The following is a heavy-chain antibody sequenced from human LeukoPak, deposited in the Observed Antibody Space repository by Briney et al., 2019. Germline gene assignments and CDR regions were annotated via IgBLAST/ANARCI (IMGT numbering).Heavy chain of an antibody. CDR3: ARGGKETPHTYYYYYMDV. Sequence: SVKVSCRASGGTFSSYAISWVRQAPGQGLEWMGGIIPIFGTANYAQKFQGRVTITTDESTSTAYMELSSLRSEDTAVYYCARGGKETPHTYYYYYMDVWGKGTTVTVSS. D-gene: IGHD1-26*01. J-gene: IGHJ6*03. V-gene: IGHV1-69*05. CDR2: IIPIFGTA. CDR1: GGTFSSYA.